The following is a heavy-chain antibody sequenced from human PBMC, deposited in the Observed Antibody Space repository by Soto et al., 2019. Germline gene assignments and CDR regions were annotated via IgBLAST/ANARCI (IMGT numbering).Heavy chain of an antibody. CDR2: IYYSGST. D-gene: IGHD2-21*02. CDR3: AREYCGCDCYLDY. J-gene: IGHJ4*02. CDR1: GGSISSGDYY. V-gene: IGHV4-30-4*01. Sequence: QVQLQESGPGLVKPSQTLSLTCTVSGGSISSGDYYWSWIRQPPGKGLEWIGYIYYSGSTYYNPSLKSRVTISVDTSENQFSLKLSSVTAADTSVYYCAREYCGCDCYLDYWGQGTLVTVSS.